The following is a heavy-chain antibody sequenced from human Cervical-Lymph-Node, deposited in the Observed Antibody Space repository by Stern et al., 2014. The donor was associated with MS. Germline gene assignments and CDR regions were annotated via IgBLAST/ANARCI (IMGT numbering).Heavy chain of an antibody. V-gene: IGHV4-61*02. J-gene: IGHJ4*02. CDR2: IYASGNT. Sequence: QVQLQESGPGLVKPSQTLSLTCTVSGGSVSTYNYYWTWIRQPAGKGLEWIGRIYASGNTNYNPPPKGHVPISLDTSRNQFSLRLPSVTAADTAVYYCATSGGRRGDFRDYWGQGTLVTVSS. CDR1: GGSVSTYNYY. CDR3: ATSGGRRGDFRDY. D-gene: IGHD4-17*01.